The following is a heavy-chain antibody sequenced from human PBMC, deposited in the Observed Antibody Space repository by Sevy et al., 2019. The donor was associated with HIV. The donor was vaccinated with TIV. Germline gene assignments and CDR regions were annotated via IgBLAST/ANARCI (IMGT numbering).Heavy chain of an antibody. CDR2: IKEDGSVK. D-gene: IGHD6-13*01. Sequence: GGSLRLSCVASGFTFSSYTMNWVRQAPGKGLEWVANIKEDGSVKYYVDSVKGRFTISRDNAKNSVYLQMNSLRAEDTALYYCVRAIGAAGSYWGQGTLVTVSS. CDR1: GFTFSSYT. J-gene: IGHJ4*02. V-gene: IGHV3-7*01. CDR3: VRAIGAAGSY.